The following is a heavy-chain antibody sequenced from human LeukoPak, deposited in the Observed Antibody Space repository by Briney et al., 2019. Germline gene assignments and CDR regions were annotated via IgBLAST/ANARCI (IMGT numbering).Heavy chain of an antibody. CDR2: MYYSGRT. V-gene: IGHV4-59*01. J-gene: IGHJ4*02. CDR3: ARVGYDSSGNWYYFDY. CDR1: ADSISSYY. D-gene: IGHD3-22*01. Sequence: SETLSLTCTVSADSISSYYFAWIRQPPGKGLEWIVYMYYSGRTNYNPSLKSRATMSVDTSKDQFSLKLSSVTAADTAFYYCARVGYDSSGNWYYFDYWGQGTLVTVSS.